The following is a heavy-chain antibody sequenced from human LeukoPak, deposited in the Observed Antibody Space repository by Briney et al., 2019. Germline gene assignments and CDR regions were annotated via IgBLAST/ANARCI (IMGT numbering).Heavy chain of an antibody. CDR3: ARHQRDWNYGLSAFDI. V-gene: IGHV4-39*01. CDR2: IYYSGST. D-gene: IGHD1-7*01. Sequence: GSLRLSCAASGFTFRSYSMNWVRQPPGKGLEWIGSIYYSGSTYYNPSLKSRVTISVDTSKNQFSLKLSSVTAADTAVYYCARHQRDWNYGLSAFDIWSQGTMVTVSS. CDR1: GFTFRSYSMN. J-gene: IGHJ3*02.